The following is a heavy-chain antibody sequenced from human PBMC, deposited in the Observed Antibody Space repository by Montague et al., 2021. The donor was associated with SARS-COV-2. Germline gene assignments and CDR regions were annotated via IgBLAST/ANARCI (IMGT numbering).Heavy chain of an antibody. J-gene: IGHJ5*02. V-gene: IGHV4-34*01. CDR2: INHSGST. D-gene: IGHD2-2*02. Sequence: SETLSLTCAVYGGSFNDYYWSWIRQPPGKGLEWIGQINHSGSTNYNPSLKSRVTISVDTSKNQLSLKLSSVTAADTAVYYCASLTLGYCSSTSCYSDWFDPWGQGTLVTVSS. CDR1: GGSFNDYY. CDR3: ASLTLGYCSSTSCYSDWFDP.